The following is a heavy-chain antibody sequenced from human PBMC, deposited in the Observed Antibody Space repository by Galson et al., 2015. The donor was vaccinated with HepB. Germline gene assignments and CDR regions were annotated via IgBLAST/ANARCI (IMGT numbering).Heavy chain of an antibody. Sequence: SLRLSCAASGFTFSNAWMSWVRQAPGKGLEWVGRIKSKTDGGTTDYAAPVKGRFTISRDDSKNTLYLQMNSLRAEDTAVYYCAKRSPLLDIWGQGTMVTVSS. V-gene: IGHV3-15*01. D-gene: IGHD3-16*01. J-gene: IGHJ3*02. CDR3: AKRSPLLDI. CDR2: IKSKTDGGTT. CDR1: GFTFSNAW.